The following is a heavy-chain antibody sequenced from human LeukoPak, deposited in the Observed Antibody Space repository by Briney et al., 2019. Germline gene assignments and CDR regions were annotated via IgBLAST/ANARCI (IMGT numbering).Heavy chain of an antibody. D-gene: IGHD3-10*01. CDR3: ARVNFRDYRGYTWFEP. V-gene: IGHV3-49*03. Sequence: GGSLRLSCRGSGVTFSDCAVTWFRQTPGKGLEWVGFVRTKTHGGAPETAASVRGRFNVSRDDSAGIAYLLMTSLRTEDTAMYYCARVNFRDYRGYTWFEPWGQGTLVTVSS. CDR2: VRTKTHGGAP. J-gene: IGHJ5*02. CDR1: GVTFSDCA.